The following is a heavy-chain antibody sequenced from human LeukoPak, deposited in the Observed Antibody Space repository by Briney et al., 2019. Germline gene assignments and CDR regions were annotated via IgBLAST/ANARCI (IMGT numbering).Heavy chain of an antibody. Sequence: SETLSLTCTVSGGSISSYYWSWIRQPPGKGLEWIGYIYYSGSTNYNPSLKSRVTISVDRSNNQFSLKLSSVTAADTAVYYCARDSGSPNYYFDYWGRGILVTVSS. J-gene: IGHJ4*02. D-gene: IGHD3-10*01. CDR3: ARDSGSPNYYFDY. CDR1: GGSISSYY. CDR2: IYYSGST. V-gene: IGHV4-59*12.